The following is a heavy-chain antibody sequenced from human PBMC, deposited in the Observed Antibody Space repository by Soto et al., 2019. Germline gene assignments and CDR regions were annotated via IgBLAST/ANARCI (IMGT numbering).Heavy chain of an antibody. J-gene: IGHJ3*02. V-gene: IGHV3-48*01. CDR3: AIDIVLNCSGSSCILDAFDI. D-gene: IGHD2-15*01. CDR2: ISSSSSTI. Sequence: GGSLRLSCAASGFTFSSYGMHWVRQAPGKGLEWVSNISSSSSTIYYADSVNGRFTISRDNAKNSLYLQMNSLRAEDTAVYYSAIDIVLNCSGSSCILDAFDIWGEGTMVTVSS. CDR1: GFTFSSYG.